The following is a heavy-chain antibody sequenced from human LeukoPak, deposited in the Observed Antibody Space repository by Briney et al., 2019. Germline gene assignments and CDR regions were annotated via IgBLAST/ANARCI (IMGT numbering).Heavy chain of an antibody. CDR1: GFTFSSYW. J-gene: IGHJ4*02. D-gene: IGHD3-22*01. Sequence: GGSLRLSCAASGFTFSSYWMSWVRQAPGKGLEWVANIKQDGSEKYYVDSVKGRFTISRDNAKNPLYLQMNSLRAEDTAVYYCARDNHYYDSSGYYGDYFDYWGREPWSPSPQ. CDR2: IKQDGSEK. V-gene: IGHV3-7*03. CDR3: ARDNHYYDSSGYYGDYFDY.